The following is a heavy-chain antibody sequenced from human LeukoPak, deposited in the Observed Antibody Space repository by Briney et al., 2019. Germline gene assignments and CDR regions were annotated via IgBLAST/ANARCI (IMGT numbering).Heavy chain of an antibody. CDR1: GFTFSSYG. CDR3: AKPHCSGGSCYYYYYMDV. CDR2: ISGSGGST. D-gene: IGHD2-15*01. Sequence: GGSLRLSCAASGFTFSSYGMSWARQAPGKGLEWVSAISGSGGSTYYADSVKGRFTISRDNSKNTLYLQMNSRRAEDTAVYYCAKPHCSGGSCYYYYYMDVWGKGTTVTISS. J-gene: IGHJ6*03. V-gene: IGHV3-23*01.